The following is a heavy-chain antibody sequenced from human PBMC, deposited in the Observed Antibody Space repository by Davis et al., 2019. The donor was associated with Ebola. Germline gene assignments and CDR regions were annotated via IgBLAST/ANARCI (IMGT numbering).Heavy chain of an antibody. CDR2: ISSSSSTI. V-gene: IGHV3-48*01. CDR3: TRDEGGRSDY. D-gene: IGHD3-16*01. Sequence: GGSLRLSCAASGFTFSSYSMNWVRQAPGKGLEWVSYISSSSSTIYYADSVKGRFTISRDNSKNTLNLQMNSLRAEDTAVYYCTRDEGGRSDYWGQGTLVTVSS. J-gene: IGHJ4*02. CDR1: GFTFSSYS.